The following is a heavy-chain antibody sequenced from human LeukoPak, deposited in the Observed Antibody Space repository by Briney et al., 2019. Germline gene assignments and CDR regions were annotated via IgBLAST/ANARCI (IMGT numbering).Heavy chain of an antibody. CDR3: ARGDIAATGTPFDN. V-gene: IGHV4-34*01. Sequence: SETLSLTCAVYGGSFSGYYWSWIRQPRGEGLERIGEINHSGSTSYNPSLKSRVTISVDTSKNQFSLKLSSVTAADTAVYYCARGDIAATGTPFDNWGQGTLVTVSS. D-gene: IGHD6-13*01. CDR2: INHSGST. CDR1: GGSFSGYY. J-gene: IGHJ4*02.